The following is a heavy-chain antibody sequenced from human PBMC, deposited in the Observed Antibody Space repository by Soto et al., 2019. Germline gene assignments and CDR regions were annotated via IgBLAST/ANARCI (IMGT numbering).Heavy chain of an antibody. CDR2: IYPGDSDT. D-gene: IGHD3-10*01. CDR3: ARRRGSGSYYIKGYYYDGMDV. CDR1: GYSFTSYW. V-gene: IGHV5-51*03. J-gene: IGHJ6*02. Sequence: PGESLKISCKGSGYSFTSYWIGWVRQMPGKGLEWMGIIYPGDSDTRYSPSFQGQVTISADKSISTAYLQWSSLKASDTAMYYCARRRGSGSYYIKGYYYDGMDVWGQGTTVTVSS.